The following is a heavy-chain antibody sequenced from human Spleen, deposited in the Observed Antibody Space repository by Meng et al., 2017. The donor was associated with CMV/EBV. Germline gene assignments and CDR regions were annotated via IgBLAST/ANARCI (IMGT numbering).Heavy chain of an antibody. CDR1: GGSISGYY. CDR3: ARDGYYDFWSGYIPYYYYGMDV. J-gene: IGHJ6*02. Sequence: SETLSLTCTVSGGSISGYYWTWVRQPPGKGLEWIGYIYYKGDTKYNPSLKSRVTISVDTSKNQFSLKLSSVTAADTAVYYCARDGYYDFWSGYIPYYYYGMDVWGQGTTVTVSS. V-gene: IGHV4-59*12. D-gene: IGHD3-3*01. CDR2: IYYKGDT.